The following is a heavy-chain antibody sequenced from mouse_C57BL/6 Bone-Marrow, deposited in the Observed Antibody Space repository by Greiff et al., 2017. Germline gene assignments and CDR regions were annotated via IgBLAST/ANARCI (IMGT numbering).Heavy chain of an antibody. J-gene: IGHJ1*03. CDR3: TKDGYYDWYFDV. Sequence: EVQLQQSGTVLARPGASVKMSCKTSGYTFTSYWMHWVKQRPGQGLEWIGAIYPGNSDTSYNQKFKGKATLTAVTSASTAYMELSSLTNEDSAVYYCTKDGYYDWYFDVWGTGTTVTVSS. V-gene: IGHV1-5*01. CDR2: IYPGNSDT. D-gene: IGHD2-3*01. CDR1: GYTFTSYW.